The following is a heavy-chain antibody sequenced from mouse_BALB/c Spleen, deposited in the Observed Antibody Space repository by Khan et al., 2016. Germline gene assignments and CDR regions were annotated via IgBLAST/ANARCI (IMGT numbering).Heavy chain of an antibody. J-gene: IGHJ2*01. V-gene: IGHV4-2*02. D-gene: IGHD1-1*01. CDR2: INPGSSTI. CDR1: GFDFSRYW. Sequence: EVQLVESGGGLVQPGGSLNLSCAASGFDFSRYWMSWARQAPGKGQEWIGEINPGSSTINYTPSLKDKFIISRDNAKNTLYLQMSKVRSEDTALYYCARLGYYGYLDYWGQGTTLTVSS. CDR3: ARLGYYGYLDY.